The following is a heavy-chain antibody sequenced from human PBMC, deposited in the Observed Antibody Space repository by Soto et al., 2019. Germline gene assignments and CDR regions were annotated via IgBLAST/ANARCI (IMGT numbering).Heavy chain of an antibody. Sequence: SVKVSCKASGGTFSSYAISWVRQAPGQGLEWMGGIIPIFGTANYAQKFQGRVTITADESTNTAYMELSSLRSEDTAVYYCARSSGYYFAFDYWGQGTLVTVSS. J-gene: IGHJ4*02. CDR3: ARSSGYYFAFDY. D-gene: IGHD3-22*01. CDR1: GGTFSSYA. CDR2: IIPIFGTA. V-gene: IGHV1-69*13.